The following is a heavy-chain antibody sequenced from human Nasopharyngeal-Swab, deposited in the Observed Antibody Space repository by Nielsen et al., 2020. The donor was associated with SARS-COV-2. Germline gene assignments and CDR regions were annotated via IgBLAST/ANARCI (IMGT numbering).Heavy chain of an antibody. D-gene: IGHD2-15*01. Sequence: GESLKISCAASGFTFTDYAMHWVRQARGKGLEWVAFMSYDGSRQQYADSVKGRFTISRDTSKNTLLLEMNSLRPEDTAVYYCAKEGKFCSGSSCYYPFEYWGQGTLVTVSS. CDR3: AKEGKFCSGSSCYYPFEY. V-gene: IGHV3-30*18. CDR2: MSYDGSRQ. CDR1: GFTFTDYA. J-gene: IGHJ4*02.